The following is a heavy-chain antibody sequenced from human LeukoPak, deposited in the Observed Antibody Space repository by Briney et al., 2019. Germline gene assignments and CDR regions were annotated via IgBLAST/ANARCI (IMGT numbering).Heavy chain of an antibody. J-gene: IGHJ4*02. Sequence: GASVKVSCKASGYTFTSYYMHWVRQAPGQGLEWMGIINPSGGSTSYAQKFQGRVTKTRDTSTSTVYMELSSLRSEDTAVYYCARVVRGAYEGDYWGQGTLVTVSS. D-gene: IGHD3-10*01. CDR3: ARVVRGAYEGDY. CDR2: INPSGGST. V-gene: IGHV1-46*01. CDR1: GYTFTSYY.